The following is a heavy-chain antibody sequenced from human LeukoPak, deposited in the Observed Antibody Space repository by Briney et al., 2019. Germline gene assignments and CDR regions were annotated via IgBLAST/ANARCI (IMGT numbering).Heavy chain of an antibody. V-gene: IGHV3-23*01. Sequence: GGSLRLSCAASGFTFSSYAMSWVRQAPGKGLEWVSAISGSGGGTYYADSVKGRFTISRDNSKNTLYLQMNSLRAEDTAVYYCAKDYSKTSYYGSGTYYRPNWFDPWGQGTLVTVSS. D-gene: IGHD3-10*01. J-gene: IGHJ5*02. CDR2: ISGSGGGT. CDR3: AKDYSKTSYYGSGTYYRPNWFDP. CDR1: GFTFSSYA.